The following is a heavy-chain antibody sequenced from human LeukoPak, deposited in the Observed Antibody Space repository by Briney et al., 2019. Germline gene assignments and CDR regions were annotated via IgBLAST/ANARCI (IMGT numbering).Heavy chain of an antibody. V-gene: IGHV5-51*01. CDR3: ARPYGSGSYYSWGDAFDI. D-gene: IGHD3-10*01. J-gene: IGHJ3*02. CDR2: IYPGDSDT. Sequence: PGEPLKISCKGSGYSFTSYWIGWVRQMPGKGLEWMGIIYPGDSDTRYSPSFQGQVTISADKSISTAYLQWSSLKASDTAMYYCARPYGSGSYYSWGDAFDIWGQGTMVTVSS. CDR1: GYSFTSYW.